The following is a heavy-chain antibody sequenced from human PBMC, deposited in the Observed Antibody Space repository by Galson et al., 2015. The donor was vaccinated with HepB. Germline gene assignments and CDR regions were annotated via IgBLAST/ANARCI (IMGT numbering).Heavy chain of an antibody. D-gene: IGHD2-15*01. CDR1: RFTVSNTY. J-gene: IGHJ4*02. Sequence: LRLSCAASRFTVSNTYMNWVRQAPGKGLEWVSVIYSGGATYYADSVKGRFTISRDNSKNTLYLHVNNLRAEDTAVYYCASPFCTGGSCYPLWYWGQGTLVTVSS. CDR3: ASPFCTGGSCYPLWY. CDR2: IYSGGAT. V-gene: IGHV3-53*01.